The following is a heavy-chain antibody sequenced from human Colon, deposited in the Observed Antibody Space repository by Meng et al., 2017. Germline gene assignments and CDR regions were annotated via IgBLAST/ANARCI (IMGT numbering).Heavy chain of an antibody. CDR2: IYYSGTT. CDR3: AGDSSGYNWLDP. V-gene: IGHV4-59*01. CDR1: GGSISNYY. J-gene: IGHJ5*02. D-gene: IGHD6-19*01. Sequence: QLQESGPGLVKTSETMSLTCTVSGGSISNYYWSWIRQPPGKGLEWIGYIYYSGTTNYNPSLKSRVTISIDTSKNQFSLKLNSVTAADTAVYYCAGDSSGYNWLDPWGQGTLVTVSS.